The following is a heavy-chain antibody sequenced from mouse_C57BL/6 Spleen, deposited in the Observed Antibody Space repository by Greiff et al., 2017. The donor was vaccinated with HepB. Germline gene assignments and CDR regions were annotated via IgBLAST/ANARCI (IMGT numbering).Heavy chain of an antibody. CDR3: ARRNYDYDEGWFAY. CDR2: FHPYNDDT. Sequence: VQRVESGAELVKPGASVKMSCKASGYTFTTYPIEWMKQNHGKSLEWIGNFHPYNDDTKYNEKFKGKATLTVEKSSSTVYLELSRLTSDDSAVYYCARRNYDYDEGWFAYWGQGTLVTVSA. J-gene: IGHJ3*01. D-gene: IGHD2-4*01. V-gene: IGHV1-47*01. CDR1: GYTFTTYP.